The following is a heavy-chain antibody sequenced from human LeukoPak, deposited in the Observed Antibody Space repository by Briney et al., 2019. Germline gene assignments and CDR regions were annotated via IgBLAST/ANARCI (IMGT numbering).Heavy chain of an antibody. CDR1: GGSISSRGYY. J-gene: IGHJ4*02. V-gene: IGHV4-39*07. D-gene: IGHD2-15*01. Sequence: SETLSLTCTVSGGSISSRGYYWGWIRQPPGKGLEWIGSISYSGSTYDNLSLESRVTISADTSKNQFSLKLSSVTAADTAVYYCAKIFCSSITCYLDFWGQGTLVTVSS. CDR2: ISYSGST. CDR3: AKIFCSSITCYLDF.